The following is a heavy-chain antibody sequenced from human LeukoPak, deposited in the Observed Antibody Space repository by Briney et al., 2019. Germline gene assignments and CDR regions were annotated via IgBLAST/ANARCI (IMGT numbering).Heavy chain of an antibody. D-gene: IGHD4-23*01. J-gene: IGHJ5*02. CDR2: IIPILGIA. CDR3: ARDGPYGGNSGWFDP. Sequence: ASVKVSCKASGGTFSSDAISWVRQAPGQGLEWMGRIIPILGIANYAQKFQGRVTITADKSTSTAYMELSSLRSEDTAVYYCARDGPYGGNSGWFDPWGQGTLVTVSS. CDR1: GGTFSSDA. V-gene: IGHV1-69*04.